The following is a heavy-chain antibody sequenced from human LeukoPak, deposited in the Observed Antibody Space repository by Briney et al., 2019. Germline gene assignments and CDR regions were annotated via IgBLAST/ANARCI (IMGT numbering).Heavy chain of an antibody. CDR3: ATATDYFDY. Sequence: ASVKVSCTVSGYTLTELSVHWVRQAPGKGLGWMGGFDPENGETIYAQSFQGRLTMTEDTSTDTAYMELSSLRSEDTAVYYCATATDYFDYWGQGTLVTVSS. J-gene: IGHJ4*02. V-gene: IGHV1-24*01. CDR2: FDPENGET. CDR1: GYTLTELS.